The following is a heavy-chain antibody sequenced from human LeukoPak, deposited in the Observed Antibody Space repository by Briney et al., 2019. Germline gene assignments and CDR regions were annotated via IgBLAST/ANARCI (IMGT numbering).Heavy chain of an antibody. CDR1: GLTVSSNY. CDR3: ASESGGY. Sequence: PGGSLSLSCAASGLTVSSNYMTWVRQAPGKGLEWVSSISSSSSYIYYADSVKGRFTISRDNAKNSLYLQMNSLRAEDTAVYYCASESGGYLGQGTLVTVSS. D-gene: IGHD2-15*01. CDR2: ISSSSSYI. V-gene: IGHV3-21*01. J-gene: IGHJ4*02.